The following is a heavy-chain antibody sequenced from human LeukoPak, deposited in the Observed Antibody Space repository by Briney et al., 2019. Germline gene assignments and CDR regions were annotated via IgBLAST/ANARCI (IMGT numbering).Heavy chain of an antibody. J-gene: IGHJ5*02. CDR2: LYYSGST. D-gene: IGHD3-3*01. Sequence: SETLSLTCTVSGGSISSYYWCWIRQPPGKGLEWIGYLYYSGSTNYNPSLKSRVTISVDTSKNQFSLKLSSVTAADTAVYYCARNPYYDFWSGYYHNWFDPWGQGTLVTVSS. CDR1: GGSISSYY. CDR3: ARNPYYDFWSGYYHNWFDP. V-gene: IGHV4-59*01.